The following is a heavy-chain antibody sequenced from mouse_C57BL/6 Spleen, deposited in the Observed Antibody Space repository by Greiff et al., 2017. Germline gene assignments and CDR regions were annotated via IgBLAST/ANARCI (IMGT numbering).Heavy chain of an antibody. CDR1: GYTFTSYW. J-gene: IGHJ4*01. Sequence: QVQLQQPGAELVKPGASVKMSCIASGYTFTSYWITWVKQRPGQGLEWIGDIYFGSGSTNYNEKFKSKVTLTVYTSASTAYMQLSSLTFEDSAIYYCARSEAYYSNRYAMDYWGQGTSVTVSS. CDR3: ARSEAYYSNRYAMDY. CDR2: IYFGSGST. V-gene: IGHV1-55*01. D-gene: IGHD2-5*01.